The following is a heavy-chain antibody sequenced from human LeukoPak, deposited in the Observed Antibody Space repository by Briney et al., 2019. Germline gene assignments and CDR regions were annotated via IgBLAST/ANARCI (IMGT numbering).Heavy chain of an antibody. D-gene: IGHD6-19*01. J-gene: IGHJ4*02. Sequence: GGSLRLSCAASGFIFNNYCMHWVRQTPGEGPLWLSRINGDGSSTSYANSVQGRFIISRDNAKNTLYLQMNSLRAEDTAVYYCTRQWHTPSDYWGQGTLVTVSS. CDR2: INGDGSST. V-gene: IGHV3-74*01. CDR3: TRQWHTPSDY. CDR1: GFIFNNYC.